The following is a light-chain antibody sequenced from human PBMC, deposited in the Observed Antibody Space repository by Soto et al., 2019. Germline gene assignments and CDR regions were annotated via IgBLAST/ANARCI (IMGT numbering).Light chain of an antibody. Sequence: EIVLTQSPATLSLSPGERATLSCRASQSVSSYLAWYQQKPGQAPRLLIYDASNRATGIPARFSGSGSGTNFTLTSSSLEPEDFAVYSCQQSINWLTFGGGTKVEIK. CDR3: QQSINWLT. V-gene: IGKV3-11*01. CDR1: QSVSSY. CDR2: DAS. J-gene: IGKJ4*01.